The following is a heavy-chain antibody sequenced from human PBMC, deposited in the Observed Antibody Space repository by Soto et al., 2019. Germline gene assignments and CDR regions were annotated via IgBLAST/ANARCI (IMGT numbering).Heavy chain of an antibody. Sequence: GGSLRLSCAASGFTFSSYAMSWVRQAPGKGLEWVSAISGSGGNTYYADSVKGRFTISRDNSKNMLYLQMNSLRADDTAVYYCAKGITMIVVYLTFITDYYFAMDVWGQGTTVTVSS. CDR3: AKGITMIVVYLTFITDYYFAMDV. CDR1: GFTFSSYA. CDR2: ISGSGGNT. J-gene: IGHJ6*02. D-gene: IGHD3-22*01. V-gene: IGHV3-23*01.